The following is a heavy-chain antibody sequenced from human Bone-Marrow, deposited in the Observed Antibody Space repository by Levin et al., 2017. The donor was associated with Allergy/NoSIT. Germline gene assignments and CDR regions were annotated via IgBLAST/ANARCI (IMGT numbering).Heavy chain of an antibody. CDR2: ISNDGNNK. J-gene: IGHJ4*02. CDR3: ARGLIGVAGGFDY. V-gene: IGHV3-30-3*01. CDR1: EFSFSSYN. D-gene: IGHD6-19*01. Sequence: GESLKISCTASEFSFSSYNMHWVRLTPGKRLEWLTVISNDGNNKYLTDSVEGRFTVSRDNSKNTVFLRMNSLRPEDTALYYCARGLIGVAGGFDYWGQGVRVTVSS.